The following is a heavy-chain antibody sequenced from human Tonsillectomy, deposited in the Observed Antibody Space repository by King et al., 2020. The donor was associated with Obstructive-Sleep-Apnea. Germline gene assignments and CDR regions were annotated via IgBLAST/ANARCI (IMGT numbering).Heavy chain of an antibody. CDR2: INPSGGST. V-gene: IGHV1-46*01. CDR3: ARDLGIAVADPNWYFDL. D-gene: IGHD6-19*01. Sequence: QLVQSGAEVKKPGASVKVSCKASGYTFTSYYMHWVRQAPGQGLEWMGIINPSGGSTSYAQKFQGRVTMTRDTSTSTVYMELSSLRSEDTAVYYCARDLGIAVADPNWYFDLWGRGTLVTVSS. CDR1: GYTFTSYY. J-gene: IGHJ2*01.